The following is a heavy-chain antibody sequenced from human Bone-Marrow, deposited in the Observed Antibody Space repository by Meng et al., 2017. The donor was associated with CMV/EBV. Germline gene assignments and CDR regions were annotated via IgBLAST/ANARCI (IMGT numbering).Heavy chain of an antibody. D-gene: IGHD4-23*01. J-gene: IGHJ4*02. CDR1: GGTFSSYA. CDR2: IIPILGIA. V-gene: IGHV1-69*10. Sequence: SVKVSCKASGGTFSSYAISWVRQAPGQGLEWMGGIIPILGIANYAQKFQGRVTITADKSTSTAYMELSSLRSEDTAVYYCAGVGKPTGVTGQFDYWGQGTLVTVSS. CDR3: AGVGKPTGVTGQFDY.